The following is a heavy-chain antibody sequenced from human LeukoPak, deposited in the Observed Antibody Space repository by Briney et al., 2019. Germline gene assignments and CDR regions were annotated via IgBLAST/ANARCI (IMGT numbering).Heavy chain of an antibody. CDR1: GYTFTSYG. J-gene: IGHJ4*02. CDR2: ISAYNGNT. Sequence: ASVKVSCKASGYTFTSYGINWVRQAPGQGLEWMGWISAYNGNTNYAQKLQGRVTMTTDTSTTTAYMELRSLRSDDTAVYYCATPPWGYDFWSGYLVRWGQGTLVTVSS. D-gene: IGHD3-3*01. V-gene: IGHV1-18*01. CDR3: ATPPWGYDFWSGYLVR.